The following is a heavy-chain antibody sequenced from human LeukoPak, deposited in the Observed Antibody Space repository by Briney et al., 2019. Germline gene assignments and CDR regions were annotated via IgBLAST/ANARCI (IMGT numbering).Heavy chain of an antibody. Sequence: GGSLRLSCAASGFTFSSYAMHWVRQAPGKGLEYVSAISSNGGSTYYANSVKGRFTISRDNSKNTLYLQMGSLRAKDMAVYYCARDQGDAFDIWGQGTMVTVSS. V-gene: IGHV3-64*01. J-gene: IGHJ3*02. CDR3: ARDQGDAFDI. CDR1: GFTFSSYA. CDR2: ISSNGGST.